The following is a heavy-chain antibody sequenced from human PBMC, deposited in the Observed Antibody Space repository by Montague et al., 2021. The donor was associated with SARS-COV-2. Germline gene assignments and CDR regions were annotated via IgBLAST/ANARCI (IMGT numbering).Heavy chain of an antibody. CDR1: GGSIRSSDNY. V-gene: IGHV4-31*03. CDR2: IYSSGTT. CDR3: AKDGEALAWGTFDI. D-gene: IGHD3-10*01. J-gene: IGHJ3*02. Sequence: TLSLTCTVSGGSIRSSDNYWSWIRQYPGKGLEWIGYIYSSGTTYYNPSLRSRVTISVDTSKKQFSLKVNSVTAADTAVYYCAKDGEALAWGTFDIWGQGTMVTVSS.